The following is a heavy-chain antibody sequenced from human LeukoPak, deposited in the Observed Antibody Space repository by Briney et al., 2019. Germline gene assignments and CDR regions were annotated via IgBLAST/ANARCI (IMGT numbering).Heavy chain of an antibody. D-gene: IGHD3-3*01. V-gene: IGHV3-23*01. Sequence: GGTLRLSCAASGFTFSSYGMSWVRQAPGKGLEWVSAISGSGGSTYYADSVKGRFTISRDNAKNSLYLQMNSLRAEDTAVYYCARVWSGNFDYWGQGTLVTVSS. CDR2: ISGSGGST. CDR1: GFTFSSYG. J-gene: IGHJ4*02. CDR3: ARVWSGNFDY.